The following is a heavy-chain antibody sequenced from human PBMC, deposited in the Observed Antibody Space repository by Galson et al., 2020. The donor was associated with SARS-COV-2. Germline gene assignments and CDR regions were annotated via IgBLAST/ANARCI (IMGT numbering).Heavy chain of an antibody. D-gene: IGHD3-22*01. V-gene: IGHV4-34*01. J-gene: IGHJ4*03. CDR3: ARGTLDITMIVVVMTSVSCYFGH. CDR1: GGSFSDYY. Sequence: SQASETLSLTCAVYGGSFSDYYWSWIRQSPGRGLEWIGEITHSGSTSYNPSLKSRVTISVDTSKNQFSLKMRSVTAADTAEYYCARGTLDITMIVVVMTSVSCYFGHWGQGTLVTVSS. CDR2: ITHSGST.